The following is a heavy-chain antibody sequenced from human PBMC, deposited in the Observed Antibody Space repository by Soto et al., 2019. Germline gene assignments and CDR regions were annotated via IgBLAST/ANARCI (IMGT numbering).Heavy chain of an antibody. V-gene: IGHV3-13*01. D-gene: IGHD3-10*01. J-gene: IGHJ6*02. Sequence: EVQLVESGGDLVQPGGSLRLSCAASGFTFSSYDTQWARQVTGKGLEWVSSIGKGGDTYYADSVKGRFTISRENAKNSLYLQMSSLRAGDTAVYYCVRDPAGHGMDVWGQGTTVTVSS. CDR1: GFTFSSYD. CDR3: VRDPAGHGMDV. CDR2: IGKGGDT.